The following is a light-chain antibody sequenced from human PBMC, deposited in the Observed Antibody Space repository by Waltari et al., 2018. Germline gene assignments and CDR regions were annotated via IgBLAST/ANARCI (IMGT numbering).Light chain of an antibody. Sequence: DIVMTQSPDSLAVSLGERATINCKSSQSVLFTPTNKNYLAWYQQKPRQPPKLRIYWASTRESGVPDRVSGSVSGTDFTLTISSLQAEDVAVYYCQQYQSFPWTFGQGTKVEIK. CDR1: QSVLFTPTNKNY. CDR3: QQYQSFPWT. CDR2: WAS. J-gene: IGKJ1*01. V-gene: IGKV4-1*01.